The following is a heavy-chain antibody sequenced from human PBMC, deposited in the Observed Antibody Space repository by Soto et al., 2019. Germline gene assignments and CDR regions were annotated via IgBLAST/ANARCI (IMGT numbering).Heavy chain of an antibody. CDR2: IYYSGST. Sequence: QLQLQESGPGLVKPSETLSLTCTVSGGSISSSSYYWGWIRQPPGKGLEWIGSIYYSGSTYYNPSLKSRVTISVDTSKNQFSLKLSSVTAADTAVYYCARIGTGGWYSNFDYWGQGTLVTVSS. CDR3: ARIGTGGWYSNFDY. CDR1: GGSISSSSYY. V-gene: IGHV4-39*01. J-gene: IGHJ4*02. D-gene: IGHD6-19*01.